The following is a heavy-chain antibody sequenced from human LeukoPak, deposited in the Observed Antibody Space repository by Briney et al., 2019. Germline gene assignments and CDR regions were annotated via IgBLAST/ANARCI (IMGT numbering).Heavy chain of an antibody. Sequence: SVKVSCKASGGTFSSYAISWVRQAPGQGLEWMGRIIPILGIANYAQKFQGRVTITADESTGTAYMELTSLRSEDTAVYYCARATLYPPTPVAFDSWGQGTLVTVSS. CDR2: IIPILGIA. CDR3: ARATLYPPTPVAFDS. J-gene: IGHJ4*02. CDR1: GGTFSSYA. D-gene: IGHD2-15*01. V-gene: IGHV1-69*04.